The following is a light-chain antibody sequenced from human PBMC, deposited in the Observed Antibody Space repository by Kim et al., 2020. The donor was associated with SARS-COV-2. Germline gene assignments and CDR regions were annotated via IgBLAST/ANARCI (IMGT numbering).Light chain of an antibody. J-gene: IGLJ2*01. V-gene: IGLV1-44*01. Sequence: QSVLTQPPSASGTPGQRVTISCSGSTSHIGSNTVNWYQQLPGTAPKVLIYSDDQRPSGVPDRFSGSKSGTSASLAISGLQSEDEADYYCAAWDDSLNGPVFGGGTQLTVL. CDR3: AAWDDSLNGPV. CDR1: TSHIGSNT. CDR2: SDD.